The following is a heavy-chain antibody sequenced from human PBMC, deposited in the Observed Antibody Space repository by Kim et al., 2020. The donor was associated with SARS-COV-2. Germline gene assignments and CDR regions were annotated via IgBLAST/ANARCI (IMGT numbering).Heavy chain of an antibody. D-gene: IGHD1-26*01. J-gene: IGHJ4*02. V-gene: IGHV3-30*04. CDR3: ARDRNSRIVGATYYFDY. Sequence: GGSLRLSCAASGFTFSSYAMHWVRQAPGKGLEWVAVISYDGSNKYYADSVKGRFTISRDNSKNTLYLQMNSLRAEDTAVYYCARDRNSRIVGATYYFDYWGQGTLVTVSS. CDR1: GFTFSSYA. CDR2: ISYDGSNK.